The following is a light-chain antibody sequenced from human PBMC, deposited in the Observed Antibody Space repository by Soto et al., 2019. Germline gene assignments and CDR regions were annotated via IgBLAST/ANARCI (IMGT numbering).Light chain of an antibody. CDR3: QQRSTPLT. CDR1: QSVSSY. J-gene: IGKJ4*01. CDR2: DAS. V-gene: IGKV3-11*01. Sequence: EIVLTQSPATLSLSPGERSTLSCRASQSVSSYLAWYQQKPGQAPRLLIYDASNRATGIPARCSGSGSGTDFTLTISSLEPEDFAVYYCQQRSTPLTFGGGTKVEIK.